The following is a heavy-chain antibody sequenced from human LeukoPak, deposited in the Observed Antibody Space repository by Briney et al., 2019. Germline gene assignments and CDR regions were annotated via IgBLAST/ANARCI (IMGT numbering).Heavy chain of an antibody. CDR1: GDSVSSNSAA. Sequence: SQTLSLTCAISGDSVSSNSAAWNWIRQSPSRGLEWLGRTYYRSKWYNDYAVSVKSRITINPDTSKNPFSLQLNSVTPEDTAVYYCARDLKVADIVAMDDGPDAFDIWGQGTMVTVSS. V-gene: IGHV6-1*01. D-gene: IGHD5-12*01. CDR2: TYYRSKWYN. J-gene: IGHJ3*02. CDR3: ARDLKVADIVAMDDGPDAFDI.